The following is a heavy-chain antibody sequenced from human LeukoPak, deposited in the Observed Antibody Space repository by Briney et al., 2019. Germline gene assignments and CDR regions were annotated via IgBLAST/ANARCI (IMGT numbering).Heavy chain of an antibody. CDR1: GFTFSSYG. CDR3: AKDPVGDSGSYYEGAAFDY. J-gene: IGHJ4*02. D-gene: IGHD1-26*01. CDR2: ISYDGSNK. Sequence: PGRSLRLSCAASGFTFSSYGMHWVRQAPGKGLEWVAVISYDGSNKYYADSVKGRFTISRDNSKNTLYLQMNSLRAEDTAVYYCAKDPVGDSGSYYEGAAFDYWGQGTLVTVSS. V-gene: IGHV3-30*18.